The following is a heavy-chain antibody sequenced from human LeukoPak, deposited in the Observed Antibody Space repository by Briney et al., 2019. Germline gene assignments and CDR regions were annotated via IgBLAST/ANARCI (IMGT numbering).Heavy chain of an antibody. V-gene: IGHV4-34*01. CDR3: ARDRRYYDSSAYIRGFDY. Sequence: SDTLSLTCAVYGESLSDYYWSWIRQPQGKGLEWIGEISHSGSTNYNPSLKSRVTISIDTSKDQFSLRLSSVTAADTAVYYCARDRRYYDSSAYIRGFDYWGQGTLVTVSS. CDR1: GESLSDYY. J-gene: IGHJ4*02. CDR2: ISHSGST. D-gene: IGHD3-22*01.